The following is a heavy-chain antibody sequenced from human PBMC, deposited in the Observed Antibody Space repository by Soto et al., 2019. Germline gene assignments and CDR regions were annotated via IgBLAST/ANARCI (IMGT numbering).Heavy chain of an antibody. D-gene: IGHD2-15*01. J-gene: IGHJ4*02. CDR3: ARRGCGSGGSYYQFDY. CDR2: IYPGDSDT. V-gene: IGHV5-51*01. CDR1: GYSFTSYW. Sequence: PGESLKISCKGSGYSFTSYWIGWVRQMPGKGLEWMGIIYPGDSDTRYSPSFQGQVTISADKSISTAYLQWSSLKASDTAMYYCARRGCGSGGSYYQFDYWDKGTLVTFSS.